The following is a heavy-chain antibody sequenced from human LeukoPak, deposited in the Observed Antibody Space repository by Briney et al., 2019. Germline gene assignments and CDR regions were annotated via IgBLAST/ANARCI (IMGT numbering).Heavy chain of an antibody. Sequence: GASVKVSCKASGYTFTSYGISWVRQAPGQGLERMGWISAYNGNTNYAQKLQGRVTMTTDTSTSTAYMELRSLRSDDTAVYYCARVSMVRGDVDAFDIWGQGTMVTVSS. CDR2: ISAYNGNT. CDR3: ARVSMVRGDVDAFDI. CDR1: GYTFTSYG. J-gene: IGHJ3*02. V-gene: IGHV1-18*01. D-gene: IGHD3-10*01.